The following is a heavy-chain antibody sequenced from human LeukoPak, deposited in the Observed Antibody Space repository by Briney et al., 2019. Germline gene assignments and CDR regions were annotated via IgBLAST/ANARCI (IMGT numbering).Heavy chain of an antibody. V-gene: IGHV4-39*07. CDR2: IYYSGST. D-gene: IGHD3-3*01. J-gene: IGHJ6*03. CDR3: AREGPLRRFLDLWYMDV. CDR1: GGSISSSSYY. Sequence: PSETLSLTCTVSGGSISSSSYYWGWIRQPPGKGLEWIGSIYYSGSTYYNPSLKSRVTISVDTSKNQFSLKLSSVTAADTAVYYCAREGPLRRFLDLWYMDVWGKGTTVTVSS.